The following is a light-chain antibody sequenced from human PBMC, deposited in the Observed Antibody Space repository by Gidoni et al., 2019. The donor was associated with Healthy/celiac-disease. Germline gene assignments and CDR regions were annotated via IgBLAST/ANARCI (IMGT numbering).Light chain of an antibody. Sequence: EIVLTQSPGTLSLSPGERATLSCRASQIVSRSNLAWYQQKPGQAPRLLIYGASSRATGIPDRFSGSGSVTDFTLTISRLEPEDFAVYYCQQYGSSPRTFGQGTKVEIK. CDR2: GAS. CDR1: QIVSRSN. V-gene: IGKV3-20*01. CDR3: QQYGSSPRT. J-gene: IGKJ1*01.